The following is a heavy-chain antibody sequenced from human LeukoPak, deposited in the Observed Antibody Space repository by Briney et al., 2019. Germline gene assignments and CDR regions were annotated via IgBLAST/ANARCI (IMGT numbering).Heavy chain of an antibody. CDR2: ISLTGLT. Sequence: SGTLSLTCGVSGGSISNTNWWSWVRQPPGQGLEWIGEISLTGLTHYNPSLESRVTVSLDKSKNQLSLNLASVTAADTAVYYCSRENGAFSPFGYWGQGTLVTVLS. CDR1: GGSISNTNW. CDR3: SRENGAFSPFGY. J-gene: IGHJ4*02. V-gene: IGHV4-4*02. D-gene: IGHD2-8*01.